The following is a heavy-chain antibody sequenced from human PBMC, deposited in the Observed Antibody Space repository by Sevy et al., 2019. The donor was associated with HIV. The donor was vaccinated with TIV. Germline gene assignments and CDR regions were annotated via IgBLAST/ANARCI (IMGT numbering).Heavy chain of an antibody. CDR3: AREGCTKPNDY. V-gene: IGHV3-21*04. Sequence: GGSLRLACAASGFTFSKYSMSWIRLTPGKGLEWVSTFSLGCGKINYADSVKGRFTISRDDSRNSFYLQMNSLRAEDTAIYYCAREGCTKPNDYWAQGTVVTVSS. D-gene: IGHD2-8*01. CDR1: GFTFSKYS. CDR2: FSLGCGKI. J-gene: IGHJ4*02.